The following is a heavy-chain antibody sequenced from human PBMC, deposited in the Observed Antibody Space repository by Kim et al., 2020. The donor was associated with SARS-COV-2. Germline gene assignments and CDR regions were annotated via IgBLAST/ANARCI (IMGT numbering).Heavy chain of an antibody. V-gene: IGHV1-8*01. CDR3: VRGFGGGSFDP. J-gene: IGHJ5*02. Sequence: DYAQKVQGRVSMTRNTSISTAYMELSSLTSEDTAVYYCVRGFGGGSFDPWGQGTLVTVSS. D-gene: IGHD3-16*01.